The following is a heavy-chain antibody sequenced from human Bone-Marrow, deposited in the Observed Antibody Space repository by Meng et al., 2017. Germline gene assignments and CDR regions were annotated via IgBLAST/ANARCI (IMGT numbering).Heavy chain of an antibody. Sequence: EVLLVESGGGLVKPGGALRLSCADSGFTFSKAWMNWVRQAPGKGLAWVGRIKSKTDGGATDYAAPVKGRFTISRDDSKNTLYLQMNSLKIEDTAVYYCSPNGTSWGQGTLVTVSS. D-gene: IGHD1-26*01. J-gene: IGHJ5*02. CDR3: SPNGTS. V-gene: IGHV3-15*01. CDR1: GFTFSKAW. CDR2: IKSKTDGGAT.